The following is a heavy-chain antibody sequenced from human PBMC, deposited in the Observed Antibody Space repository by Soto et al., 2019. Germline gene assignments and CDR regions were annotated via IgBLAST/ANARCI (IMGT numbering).Heavy chain of an antibody. CDR3: ARDLLDIVVVPAAPAHYYYGMDV. D-gene: IGHD2-2*03. V-gene: IGHV1-69*01. CDR2: IIPIFGTA. CDR1: GGTFSSYA. Sequence: QVQLVQSGAEVKKPGSSVKVSCTASGGTFSSYAISWVRQAPGQGLEWMGGIIPIFGTANYAQKFQGRVKITADESTSTAYMELSSLRSEDTAVYYCARDLLDIVVVPAAPAHYYYGMDVWGQGTTVTVSS. J-gene: IGHJ6*02.